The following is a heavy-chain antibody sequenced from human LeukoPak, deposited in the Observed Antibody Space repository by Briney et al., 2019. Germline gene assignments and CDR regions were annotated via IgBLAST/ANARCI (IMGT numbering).Heavy chain of an antibody. CDR1: GFPFTTYC. CDR3: ARNCAYNCFDY. J-gene: IGHJ5*01. CDR2: ISTDGSST. Sequence: GGSLRLSCAASGFPFTTYCMHWVRQAPGKGLVWVSRISTDGSSTYYADSVKGRFTISRDNAMNTLYLQMNSLRAEDTAVYYCARNCAYNCFDYWGHGTLVTVSS. V-gene: IGHV3-74*01. D-gene: IGHD2-21*01.